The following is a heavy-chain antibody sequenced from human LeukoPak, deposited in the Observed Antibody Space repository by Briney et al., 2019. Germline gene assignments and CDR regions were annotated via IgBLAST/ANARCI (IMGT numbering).Heavy chain of an antibody. V-gene: IGHV4-61*02. J-gene: IGHJ4*02. CDR2: IYTSGST. D-gene: IGHD3-22*01. Sequence: SETLSLTCSVSGGSISSGSYYWSWIRQPAGKGLEWIGRIYTSGSTNYNPSLKSRVTISVDTSKNQFSLKLSSVTAADTAVYYCARGGHYYDSSAYGFDYWGQGTLVTVSS. CDR1: GGSISSGSYY. CDR3: ARGGHYYDSSAYGFDY.